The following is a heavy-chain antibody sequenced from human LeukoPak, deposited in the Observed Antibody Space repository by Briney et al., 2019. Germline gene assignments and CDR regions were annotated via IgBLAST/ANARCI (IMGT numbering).Heavy chain of an antibody. CDR2: IYYSGST. CDR3: ARGQGSTWTGWFDP. CDR1: GDSISSYY. J-gene: IGHJ5*02. V-gene: IGHV4-59*01. D-gene: IGHD6-13*01. Sequence: SETLFLTCTVSGDSISSYYWSWIRQPPGKGLEWIGYIYYSGSTEYNPSLKSRVTILVDTSKNQFSLKLSSVTAADTAVYFCARGQGSTWTGWFDPWGQGTLVTVSS.